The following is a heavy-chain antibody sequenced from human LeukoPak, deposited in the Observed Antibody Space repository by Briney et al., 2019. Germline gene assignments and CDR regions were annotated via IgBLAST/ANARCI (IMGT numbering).Heavy chain of an antibody. D-gene: IGHD1-14*01. CDR3: ARHRTAQEYFDY. Sequence: SETLSLTCTVSGGSISSSSYYWGWIRQPPGKGLEWIGSIYYSGSTYYNPSLKSRVTISVDTSKNHFSLKLTSVTASDTAVYYCARHRTAQEYFDYWGRGTLVTVSS. CDR1: GGSISSSSYY. J-gene: IGHJ4*02. CDR2: IYYSGST. V-gene: IGHV4-39*01.